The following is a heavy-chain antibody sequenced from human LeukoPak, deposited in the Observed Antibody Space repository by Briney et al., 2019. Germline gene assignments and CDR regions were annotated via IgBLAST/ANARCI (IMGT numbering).Heavy chain of an antibody. CDR3: ARHQTARRPWFDP. CDR1: GFTFSSYW. J-gene: IGHJ5*02. Sequence: GGSLRLSCAASGFTFSSYWMSWVRQAPGKGLEWVAHIKQDGSEKYYVDSVKGRFTISRDNAKNSLYLQMNSLRAEDTAVYYCARHQTARRPWFDPWGQGTLVTVSS. V-gene: IGHV3-7*01. CDR2: IKQDGSEK. D-gene: IGHD6-6*01.